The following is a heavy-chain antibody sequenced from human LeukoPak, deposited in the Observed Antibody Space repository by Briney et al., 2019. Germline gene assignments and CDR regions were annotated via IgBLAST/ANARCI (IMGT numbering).Heavy chain of an antibody. CDR2: IIPILGIA. Sequence: SVKVSCKASGGTFSSYATSWVRQAPGQGLEWMGRIIPILGIANYAQRFQGRVTITADKSTSTAYMELSSLRSEDTAVYYCARDGYCSDGSCRRMRSSHAFDIWGQGTMVTVSS. D-gene: IGHD2-15*01. CDR1: GGTFSSYA. V-gene: IGHV1-69*04. CDR3: ARDGYCSDGSCRRMRSSHAFDI. J-gene: IGHJ3*02.